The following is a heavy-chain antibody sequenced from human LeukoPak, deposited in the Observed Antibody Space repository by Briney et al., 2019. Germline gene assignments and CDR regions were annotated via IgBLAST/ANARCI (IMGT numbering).Heavy chain of an antibody. CDR3: ARVMGAPYYFDY. CDR2: IYYSGST. D-gene: IGHD1-26*01. Sequence: SETLSLTCAVYGGSFSGYYWSWIRQPPGKGLEWIGYIYYSGSTNYNPSLKSRVTISVDTSKNQFSLKLSSVTAADTAVYYCARVMGAPYYFDYWGQGTLVTVSS. V-gene: IGHV4-34*11. CDR1: GGSFSGYY. J-gene: IGHJ4*02.